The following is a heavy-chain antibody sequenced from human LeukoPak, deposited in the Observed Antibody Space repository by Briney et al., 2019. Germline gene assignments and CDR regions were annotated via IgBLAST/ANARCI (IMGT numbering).Heavy chain of an antibody. CDR2: IKQDGSER. CDR1: GFTISDYW. J-gene: IGHJ4*02. V-gene: IGHV3-7*01. Sequence: PGGSLRLSCAASGFTISDYWMSWVRQTPGKGLEWVANIKQDGSERYYVDSVKGRFTISRDNAERSLYLRMNSLRADDSAVYYCARDKIVGATFFDYWGQGILVTVSS. CDR3: ARDKIVGATFFDY. D-gene: IGHD1-26*01.